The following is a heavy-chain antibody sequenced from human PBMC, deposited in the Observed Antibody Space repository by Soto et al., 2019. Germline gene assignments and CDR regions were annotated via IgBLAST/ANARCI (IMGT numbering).Heavy chain of an antibody. Sequence: LRLSCAASGFTFGNSWMHWVRQAPGKGLEWVSRMNSDGSTTNYADSVKGRFTVSRDNAKYTLYLQMNSLRAEDTAVYYCATAEVDYWGPGTLVTVSS. CDR2: MNSDGSTT. J-gene: IGHJ4*02. V-gene: IGHV3-74*01. CDR3: ATAEVDY. CDR1: GFTFGNSW.